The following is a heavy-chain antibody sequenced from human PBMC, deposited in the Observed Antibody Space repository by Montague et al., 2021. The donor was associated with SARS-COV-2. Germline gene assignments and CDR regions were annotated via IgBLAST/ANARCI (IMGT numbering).Heavy chain of an antibody. V-gene: IGHV4-59*08. J-gene: IGHJ4*02. CDR2: VLYNKGT. Sequence: SETLSLTCTVSGVSVTDYYWSWIRQPPGKGLEWVGDVLYNKGTTFNPSLKSRVAISVDTSKNQFSLRLTSVTAADTAFYYCVRQPHYDGLNGSPDLWDQGTLVTVSS. CDR3: VRQPHYDGLNGSPDL. D-gene: IGHD3-16*01. CDR1: GVSVTDYY.